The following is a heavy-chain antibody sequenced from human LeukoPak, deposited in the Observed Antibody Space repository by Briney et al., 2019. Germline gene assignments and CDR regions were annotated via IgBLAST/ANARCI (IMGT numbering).Heavy chain of an antibody. CDR1: GGTFSSYA. CDR2: IIPIFGTA. J-gene: IGHJ6*02. D-gene: IGHD2-21*02. CDR3: ARRGGDSPDDYYYGMDV. Sequence: SVKVSCKASGGTFSSYAISWVRQAPGQGLEWMGGIIPIFGTANYAQKFQGRVTITADESTSTAYMELSSLRSEDTAVYYCARRGGDSPDDYYYGMDVWGQGTTVTVSS. V-gene: IGHV1-69*13.